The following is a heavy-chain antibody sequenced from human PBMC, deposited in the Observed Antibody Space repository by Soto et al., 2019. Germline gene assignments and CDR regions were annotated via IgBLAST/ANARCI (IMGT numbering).Heavy chain of an antibody. J-gene: IGHJ4*02. D-gene: IGHD2-2*01. V-gene: IGHV1-2*04. Sequence: GXSVKVSCKASGYTFTGYYMHWVRQAPGQGLEWMGWINPNSGGTNYAQKFQGWVTMTRDTSISTAYMELSRLRSDDTAVYYCAIAVPAARSFDYWGQGTLVTVSS. CDR3: AIAVPAARSFDY. CDR1: GYTFTGYY. CDR2: INPNSGGT.